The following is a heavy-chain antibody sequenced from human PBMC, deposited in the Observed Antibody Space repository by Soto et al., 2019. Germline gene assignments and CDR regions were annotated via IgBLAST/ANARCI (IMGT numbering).Heavy chain of an antibody. J-gene: IGHJ6*02. Sequence: EVQLVESGGGLVMPGGSLRLSCIASGFSFSTYSMNWVRQAPGKGLEWVSSIRRSGDYTYYADSLKVRFTISGNNAKNSLSLQMISLGAEDTAVYYCARSTSLVGMDVWGQGTTVTVSS. CDR3: ARSTSLVGMDV. D-gene: IGHD1-1*01. V-gene: IGHV3-21*01. CDR1: GFSFSTYS. CDR2: IRRSGDYT.